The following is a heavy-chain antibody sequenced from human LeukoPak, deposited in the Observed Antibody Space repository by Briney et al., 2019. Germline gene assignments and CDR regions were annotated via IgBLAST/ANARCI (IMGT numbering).Heavy chain of an antibody. Sequence: GGSLRLSCAASGFRFSSYAMSWVRQAPGKGLEWVSAISGSGGSTYYADSVKGRFTISRDNSKNTLYLQMNSLRAEDTAVYYCAKASGSSSWYADYWGQGTLVTVSS. CDR3: AKASGSSSWYADY. CDR1: GFRFSSYA. CDR2: ISGSGGST. J-gene: IGHJ4*02. V-gene: IGHV3-23*01. D-gene: IGHD6-13*01.